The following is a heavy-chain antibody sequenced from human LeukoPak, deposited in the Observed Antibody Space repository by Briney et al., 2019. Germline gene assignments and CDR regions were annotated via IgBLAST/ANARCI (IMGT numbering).Heavy chain of an antibody. J-gene: IGHJ4*02. V-gene: IGHV4-4*07. D-gene: IGHD3-10*01. CDR3: ARSARVTPGSGYYFDS. CDR2: IDTSGNT. Sequence: SETLSLTCTVSGGSITGYFWSWIRQPAGKGLEWIGRIDTSGNTDHNPSLNSRVTMSEDTSRNQFSLKLSSVSAADTAVYFCARSARVTPGSGYYFDSWGRGTLVTVSS. CDR1: GGSITGYF.